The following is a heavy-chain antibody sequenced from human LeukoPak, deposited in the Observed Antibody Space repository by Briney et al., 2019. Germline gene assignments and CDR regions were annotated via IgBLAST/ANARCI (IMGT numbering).Heavy chain of an antibody. D-gene: IGHD3/OR15-3a*01. J-gene: IGHJ5*02. Sequence: GGSLRLSCAASGFIFTDAWMSWVRQAPGRGLEWLGRIKPGGTTDYAAPVKGRFTISRDDSKNTVYLQMTNLKSEDTALYYCSWTGYNWLDPWGQGTLVTVSS. CDR3: SWTGYNWLDP. CDR1: GFIFTDAW. CDR2: IKPGGTT. V-gene: IGHV3-15*01.